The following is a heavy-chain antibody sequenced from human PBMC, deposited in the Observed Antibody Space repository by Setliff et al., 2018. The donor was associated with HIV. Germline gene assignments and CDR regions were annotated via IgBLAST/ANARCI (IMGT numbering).Heavy chain of an antibody. CDR3: ARGGFWPNDAFDI. D-gene: IGHD3-3*01. J-gene: IGHJ3*02. V-gene: IGHV3-21*01. CDR1: GFIFSNYG. CDR2: ITGGGDKIDYI. Sequence: LRLSCAASGFIFSNYGMTWVRQSPGKGLQWLTAITGGGDKIDYIYYADSMKGRFTISRDNAKNSLYLQMNSLRAEDTAVYYCARGGFWPNDAFDIWGQGTMVTVSS.